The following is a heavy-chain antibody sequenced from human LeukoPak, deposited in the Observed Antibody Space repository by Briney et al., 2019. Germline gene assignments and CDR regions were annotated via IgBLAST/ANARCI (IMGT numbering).Heavy chain of an antibody. CDR2: FDPEDGET. CDR3: ATKYRSYSGGWPGNY. Sequence: ASVKVSCKVSGYTLTELSMHWVRQPPGKGLAGMGGFDPEDGETIYAQKFQGRVTMTEDTSTDTAYMELSSLRSEDTAVYYCATKYRSYSGGWPGNYWGQGTLVTVSS. J-gene: IGHJ4*02. V-gene: IGHV1-24*01. D-gene: IGHD6-19*01. CDR1: GYTLTELS.